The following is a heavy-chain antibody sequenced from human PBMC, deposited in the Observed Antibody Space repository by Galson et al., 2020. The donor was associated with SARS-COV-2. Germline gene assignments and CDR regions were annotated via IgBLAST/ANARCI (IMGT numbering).Heavy chain of an antibody. D-gene: IGHD3-22*01. CDR3: AKRHRDSSGFDF. CDR2: LSGSGSTT. CDR1: GFNFSNYA. Sequence: GGSLRLSCAASGFNFSNYAMSWVRQAPRKGLEWVSTLSGSGSTTYYAGSVKGRFTISRDNSKNTLYLQMNSLRAEDTAVYYCAKRHRDSSGFDFWGQGTLVTVST. V-gene: IGHV3-23*01. J-gene: IGHJ4*02.